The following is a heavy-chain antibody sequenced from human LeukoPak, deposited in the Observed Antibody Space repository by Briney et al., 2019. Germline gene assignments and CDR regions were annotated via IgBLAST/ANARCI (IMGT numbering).Heavy chain of an antibody. J-gene: IGHJ6*02. V-gene: IGHV3-11*03. CDR1: GFTFRDYY. Sequence: GGSLRLSCAASGFTFRDYYMNWIRQAPGKGLEWVSYISGSSGYTNYADSVKGRFTISRDNAKSSLYLQMDSLTAEDTAMYFCAKHSSSSNYYYGMDVWGQGTTVTVS. CDR2: ISGSSGYT. CDR3: AKHSSSSNYYYGMDV. D-gene: IGHD6-13*01.